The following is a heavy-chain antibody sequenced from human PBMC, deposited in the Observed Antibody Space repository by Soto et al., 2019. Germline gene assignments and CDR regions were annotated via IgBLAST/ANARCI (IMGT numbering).Heavy chain of an antibody. V-gene: IGHV3-23*01. CDR2: ISGSGGST. D-gene: IGHD3-10*01. Sequence: PGGSLRLSCAASGFTFSSYAMSWVRQAPGKGLEWVSAISGSGGSTYYADSVKGRFTISRDNSKNTLYLQMNSLRAEDTAVYYCAIGLVPPRYGSGSYYYGPYYYYSMDVWGQGTTVTVSS. CDR1: GFTFSSYA. CDR3: AIGLVPPRYGSGSYYYGPYYYYSMDV. J-gene: IGHJ6*02.